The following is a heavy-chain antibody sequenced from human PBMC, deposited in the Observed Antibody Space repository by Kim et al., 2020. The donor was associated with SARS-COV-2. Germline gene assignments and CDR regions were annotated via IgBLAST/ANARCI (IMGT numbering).Heavy chain of an antibody. J-gene: IGHJ6*02. Sequence: AQKCQGRVTMTRTTSISTAYMELSSLRSEDTAVYYCARDVLEYYYYYGMDVWGQGTTVTVSS. CDR3: ARDVLEYYYYYGMDV. V-gene: IGHV1-8*01. D-gene: IGHD1-1*01.